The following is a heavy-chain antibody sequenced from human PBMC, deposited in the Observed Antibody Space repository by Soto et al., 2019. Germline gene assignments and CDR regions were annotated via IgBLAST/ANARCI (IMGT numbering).Heavy chain of an antibody. CDR2: ISGSGGST. V-gene: IGHV3-23*01. CDR3: AKDLEGATTFDY. J-gene: IGHJ4*02. CDR1: GFTFSSYA. D-gene: IGHD1-26*01. Sequence: EVQLLESGGGLVQPGGSLRLSCAASGFTFSSYAMSWVRQAPGKGLEWVSAISGSGGSTYYADSVKGRFTISRDNSKNTLYLQMNSLRAEDTAVYCCAKDLEGATTFDYWGQGTLVTVSS.